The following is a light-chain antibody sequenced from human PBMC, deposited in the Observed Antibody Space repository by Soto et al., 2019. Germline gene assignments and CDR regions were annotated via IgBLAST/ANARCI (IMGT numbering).Light chain of an antibody. CDR2: DAS. CDR1: QSVSSY. Sequence: EIVLTQSPATLSLSPGERATLSCRASQSVSSYLAWYQQKPGQAPRLLIYDASNSATGIPARFSGSGSGTDFTLTISSLEPEDFAVYYCQHRSNWLITFGQGTRLEIK. CDR3: QHRSNWLIT. V-gene: IGKV3-11*01. J-gene: IGKJ5*01.